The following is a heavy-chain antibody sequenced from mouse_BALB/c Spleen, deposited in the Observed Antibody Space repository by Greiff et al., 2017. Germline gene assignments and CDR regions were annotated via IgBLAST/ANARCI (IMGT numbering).Heavy chain of an antibody. V-gene: IGHV1-54*01. J-gene: IGHJ1*01. D-gene: IGHD1-1*01. CDR1: GYAFTNYL. Sequence: QVQLQQSGAELVRPGTSVKVSCKASGYAFTNYLIEWVKQRPGQGLEWIGVINPGSGGTNYNEKFKGKATLTADKSSSTAYMQLSSLTSDDSAVYFCARYYYGSSGYFDVWGAGTTVTVSS. CDR2: INPGSGGT. CDR3: ARYYYGSSGYFDV.